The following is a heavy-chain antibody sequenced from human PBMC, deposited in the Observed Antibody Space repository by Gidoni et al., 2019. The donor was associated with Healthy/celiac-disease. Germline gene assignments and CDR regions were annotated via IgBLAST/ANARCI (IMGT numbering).Heavy chain of an antibody. D-gene: IGHD1-26*01. CDR3: AKDRLIVGATTGFDY. J-gene: IGHJ4*02. CDR2: ISGSGAST. V-gene: IGHV3-23*01. CDR1: GFPFSTYT. Sequence: EVQLLESGGGLVQPGGSLRLSCAASGFPFSTYTLSWVRQAPGKGLEWVSTISGSGASTYYADSVKVRFTISRDNSKNTLYLQMNSLRAEDTAVYYCAKDRLIVGATTGFDYWGQGTLVTVSS.